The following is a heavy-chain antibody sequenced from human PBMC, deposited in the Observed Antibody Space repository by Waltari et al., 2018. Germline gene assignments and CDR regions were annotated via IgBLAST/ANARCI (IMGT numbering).Heavy chain of an antibody. J-gene: IGHJ4*02. CDR2: ITAGSSYI. Sequence: EVQLVESGGGLVKPGGSLRLSCAASGFSFSSYGMNWVRQAPGKGLEWVSSITAGSSYIDSADPVKGRFTISRDNAENSLYLQMTGLRAEDTAIYYCARTSSPTMFGVVLDYWGQGALVTVSS. CDR3: ARTSSPTMFGVVLDY. D-gene: IGHD3-3*01. CDR1: GFSFSSYG. V-gene: IGHV3-21*01.